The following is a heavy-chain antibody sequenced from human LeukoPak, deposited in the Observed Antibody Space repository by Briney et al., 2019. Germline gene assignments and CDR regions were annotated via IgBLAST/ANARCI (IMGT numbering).Heavy chain of an antibody. CDR1: GYTLTELS. CDR3: ARGPFDY. J-gene: IGHJ4*02. Sequence: ASVKVSCKVSGYTLTELSMHWVRQAPGQGLEWMGWINPNSGGTNYAQKFQGRVTMTRDTSISTAYMELSRLRSDDTAVYYCARGPFDYWGQGTLVTVSS. V-gene: IGHV1-2*02. D-gene: IGHD5-12*01. CDR2: INPNSGGT.